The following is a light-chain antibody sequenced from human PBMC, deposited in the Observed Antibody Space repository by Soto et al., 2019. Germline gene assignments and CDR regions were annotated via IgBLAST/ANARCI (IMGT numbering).Light chain of an antibody. CDR1: SSDVGSYNY. CDR2: DVT. J-gene: IGLJ1*01. CDR3: CSSAGSYSYV. Sequence: QSALTQPRSVSGSPGQSVTLSCTGTSSDVGSYNYVSWYQHHPGKAPKLMIYDVTKRPSGVPDRFSGSKSGNKASLTISGLQAEDEADYYCCSSAGSYSYVFGTGTKVTVL. V-gene: IGLV2-11*01.